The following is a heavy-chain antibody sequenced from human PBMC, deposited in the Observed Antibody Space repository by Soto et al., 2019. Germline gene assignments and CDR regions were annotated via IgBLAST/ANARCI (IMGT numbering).Heavy chain of an antibody. J-gene: IGHJ4*02. CDR1: GGSITTSVL. Sequence: SETLSLTCDVSGGSITTSVLWTWVRQFPGRGLEWIGEIAHDGHTNYNPSLSGRVTISVDKSKNHFSLKLTSVTAADTAVYYCEARHFRSSRWTDRRLDYWGQGTLVTVSS. CDR2: IAHDGHT. V-gene: IGHV4-4*02. D-gene: IGHD3-3*02. CDR3: EARHFRSSRWTDRRLDY.